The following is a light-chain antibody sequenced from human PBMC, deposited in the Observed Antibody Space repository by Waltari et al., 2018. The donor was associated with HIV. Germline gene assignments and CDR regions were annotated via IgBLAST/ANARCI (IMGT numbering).Light chain of an antibody. CDR1: QSVSSN. CDR3: QQYNNWPLT. CDR2: GAS. Sequence: ELVMSQSSATLSLSPGERATLPGRASQSVSSNLAWYQQKPGQAPRLLIYGASTRATGIPARCSGSGSGTEFTLTISSLQSEDWAVYYCQQYNNWPLTFGQGTRLEIK. V-gene: IGKV3-15*01. J-gene: IGKJ5*01.